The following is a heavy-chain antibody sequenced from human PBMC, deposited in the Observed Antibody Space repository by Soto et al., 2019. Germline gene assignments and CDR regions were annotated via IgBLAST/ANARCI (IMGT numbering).Heavy chain of an antibody. CDR3: ARDVSASGSRVFDP. J-gene: IGHJ5*02. CDR1: GYTFTSYG. D-gene: IGHD2-8*01. CDR2: ISAYNGNT. V-gene: IGHV1-18*01. Sequence: ASVKVSCKSSGYTFTSYGICCVRQAPGQGLEWMGWISAYNGNTNYAQKLQGRVTMTTDTSTSTAYMELRSLRSDDTAVYYCARDVSASGSRVFDPWGQGTLVTVSS.